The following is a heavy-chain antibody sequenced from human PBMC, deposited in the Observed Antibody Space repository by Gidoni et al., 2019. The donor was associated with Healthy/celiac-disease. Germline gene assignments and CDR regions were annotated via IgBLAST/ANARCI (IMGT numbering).Heavy chain of an antibody. CDR2: ISSSSSTI. CDR1: GFTFSSYS. D-gene: IGHD3-10*01. CDR3: ARAMYGSGSYGAFDI. J-gene: IGHJ3*02. Sequence: EVQLVESGGGLVQPGGSLRLSCAASGFTFSSYSMNWVRQAPGKGLEWVSYISSSSSTIYYADSVKGRFPISRDNAKNSLYLQMNSLRAEDTAVYYCARAMYGSGSYGAFDIWGQGTMVTVSS. V-gene: IGHV3-48*01.